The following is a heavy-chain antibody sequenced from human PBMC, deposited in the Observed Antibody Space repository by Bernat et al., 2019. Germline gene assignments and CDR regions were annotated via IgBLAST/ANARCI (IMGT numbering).Heavy chain of an antibody. CDR1: GFTFSSYV. V-gene: IGHV3-30*18. J-gene: IGHJ4*02. CDR2: ISHDGSNK. D-gene: IGHD5-12*01. CDR3: AKAQGGGYYYGLFDY. Sequence: QVQLVESGGGVVQPGRSLRLSCAASGFTFSSYVMHWVRQAPGKGLEWVTLISHDGSNKYYADSVKGRFTISRDNSKNTLYLQMNSLRAEDTAVYYCAKAQGGGYYYGLFDYWGQGTLVTVSS.